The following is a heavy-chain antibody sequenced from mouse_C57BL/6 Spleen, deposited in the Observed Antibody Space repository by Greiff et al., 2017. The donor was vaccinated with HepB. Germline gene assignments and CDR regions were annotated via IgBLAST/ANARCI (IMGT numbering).Heavy chain of an antibody. Sequence: QVQLQQPGAELVKPGASVKMSCKASGYTFTSYWITWVKQRPGQGLEWIGDIYPGSGSTNYNEKFKSKATLTVDTSSSTAYMQLSSLTSEDSAVYYCARKAFYYYGFFAYWGQGTLVTVSA. CDR1: GYTFTSYW. D-gene: IGHD1-1*01. V-gene: IGHV1-55*01. CDR3: ARKAFYYYGFFAY. CDR2: IYPGSGST. J-gene: IGHJ3*01.